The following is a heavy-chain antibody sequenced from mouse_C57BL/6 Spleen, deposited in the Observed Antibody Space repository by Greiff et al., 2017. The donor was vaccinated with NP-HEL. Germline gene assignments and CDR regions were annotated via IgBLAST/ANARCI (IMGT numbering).Heavy chain of an antibody. CDR1: GYTFTSYW. CDR3: ARSGGYYAMDY. CDR2: INPNSGST. J-gene: IGHJ4*01. V-gene: IGHV1-64*01. Sequence: VQLQQSGAELVKPGASVKLSCKASGYTFTSYWMHWVKQRPGQGLEWIGMINPNSGSTNYNEKFKSKSTLTVDKSSSTAYMQLSSLTSEDSAVYYCARSGGYYAMDYWGQGTSFTVSS. D-gene: IGHD1-1*02.